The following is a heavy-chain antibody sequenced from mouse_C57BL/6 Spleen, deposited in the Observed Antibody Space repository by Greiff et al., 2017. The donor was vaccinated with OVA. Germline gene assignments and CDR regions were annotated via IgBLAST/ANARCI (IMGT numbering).Heavy chain of an antibody. CDR2: INPSNGGT. Sequence: VQLQQPGTELVKPGASVKLSCKASGYTFTSYWMPWVKQRPGQGLEWIGNINPSNGGTNYNEKFKSKATLTVDKSSSTAYMQLSSLTSEDSAVYDCARDYYSNPGAMDYWGQGTSVTVSS. CDR1: GYTFTSYW. V-gene: IGHV1-53*01. J-gene: IGHJ4*01. CDR3: ARDYYSNPGAMDY. D-gene: IGHD2-5*01.